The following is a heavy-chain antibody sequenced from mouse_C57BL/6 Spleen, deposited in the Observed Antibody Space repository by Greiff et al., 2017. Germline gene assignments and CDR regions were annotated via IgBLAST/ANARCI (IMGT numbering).Heavy chain of an antibody. CDR2: IYPGDGDT. CDR3: AREGSSYVDY. Sequence: QVQLQQSGPELVKPGASVKISCKASGYAFSSSWMNWVKQRPGTGLEWIGRIYPGDGDTNYNGKFKGKATLTADKSSSTAYMQLSSLTSEDSAVYFCAREGSSYVDYWGQGTTLTVSS. J-gene: IGHJ2*01. D-gene: IGHD1-1*01. CDR1: GYAFSSSW. V-gene: IGHV1-82*01.